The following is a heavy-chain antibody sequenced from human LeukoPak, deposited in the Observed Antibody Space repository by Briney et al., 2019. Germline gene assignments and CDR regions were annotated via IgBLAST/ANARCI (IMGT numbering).Heavy chain of an antibody. D-gene: IGHD3-10*01. J-gene: IGHJ4*02. Sequence: RAGGSLRLSCVVSGFTVSSNYMSWVRQAPGKGLEWVSVIYSGGSIYYADSVKGRFTISRDNSKNTLYLQLNSLRVEDTAMYYCARAGSGSSPSDYWGRGTLVTVSS. CDR2: IYSGGSI. CDR3: ARAGSGSSPSDY. V-gene: IGHV3-53*01. CDR1: GFTVSSNY.